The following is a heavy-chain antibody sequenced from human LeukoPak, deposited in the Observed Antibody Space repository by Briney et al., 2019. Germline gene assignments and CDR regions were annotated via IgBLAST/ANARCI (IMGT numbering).Heavy chain of an antibody. CDR2: ISSSGSSI. CDR3: AKDRAMVYYYYYYMDV. Sequence: GGSLRLSCAASGFTFSSYELNWVRQAPGQGLEWVSYISSSGSSISYADSVKGRFTMSRDNAKNSLYLLLNSLRAEDTAVYYCAKDRAMVYYYYYYMDVWGKGTTVTISS. D-gene: IGHD5-18*01. J-gene: IGHJ6*03. V-gene: IGHV3-48*03. CDR1: GFTFSSYE.